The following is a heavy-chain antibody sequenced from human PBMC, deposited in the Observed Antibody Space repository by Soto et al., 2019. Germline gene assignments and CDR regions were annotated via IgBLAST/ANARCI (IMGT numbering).Heavy chain of an antibody. V-gene: IGHV1-18*04. D-gene: IGHD2-15*01. CDR1: GYNFMPYG. CDR2: ISAYNGNT. Sequence: ASVKVSCKASGYNFMPYGVSWVRQAPGQGLEWMGWISAYNGNTNYAQKLQGRVTMTTDTSTSTAYMELRSLRSDDTAVYYCARESVGTPSCQHWGQGTLVTLSS. J-gene: IGHJ1*01. CDR3: ARESVGTPSCQH.